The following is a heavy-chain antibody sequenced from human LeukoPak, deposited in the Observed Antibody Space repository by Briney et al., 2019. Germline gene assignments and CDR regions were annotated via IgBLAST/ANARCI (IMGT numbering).Heavy chain of an antibody. CDR1: GFTFGSYW. CDR2: IKQDGSEK. CDR3: ARDRLNGRRFDP. D-gene: IGHD2-15*01. V-gene: IGHV3-7*01. J-gene: IGHJ5*02. Sequence: GGSLRLSCAASGFTFGSYWMSWVRQAPGEGLEWVANIKQDGSEKYYVDSVKGRFTISRDNAKNSLYLQMDSLRAEDTAVYYCARDRLNGRRFDPWGQGTLVTVSS.